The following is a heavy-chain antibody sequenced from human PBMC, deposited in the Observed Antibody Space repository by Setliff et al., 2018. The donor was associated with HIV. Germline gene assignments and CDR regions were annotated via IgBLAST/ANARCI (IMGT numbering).Heavy chain of an antibody. V-gene: IGHV1-2*02. Sequence: ASVKVSCKASGYTFIDYYIHWVRQAPGQGLEWMGWFNPDTYASNYAQKFQGRVTMTRDTSISTAYMDLSRLRSADAAIYYCASAGLMIARPFYYYMDVWGTGTTVTVSS. CDR3: ASAGLMIARPFYYYMDV. CDR1: GYTFIDYY. D-gene: IGHD3-22*01. CDR2: FNPDTYAS. J-gene: IGHJ6*03.